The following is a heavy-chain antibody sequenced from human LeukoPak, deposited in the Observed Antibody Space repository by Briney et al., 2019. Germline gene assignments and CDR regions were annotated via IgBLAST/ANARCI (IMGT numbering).Heavy chain of an antibody. Sequence: SETLSLTCTVSGLSITNCGTCYWSWVRQPAGKGPEWIGRIYSSGSTNYNPSLASRVTISVDASKFSLRLSSVTAADAARYYCAVGSTSYYFDYWGQGILVTVSS. CDR1: GLSITNCGTCY. V-gene: IGHV4-61*02. CDR3: AVGSTSYYFDY. CDR2: IYSSGST. D-gene: IGHD2-2*01. J-gene: IGHJ4*02.